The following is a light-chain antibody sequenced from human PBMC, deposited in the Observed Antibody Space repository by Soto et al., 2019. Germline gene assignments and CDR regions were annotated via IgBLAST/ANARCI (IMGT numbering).Light chain of an antibody. CDR2: DAS. V-gene: IGKV3-11*01. Sequence: EIVLTQSPATLSLSPGERATLSCRASQSVGSYLAWYQQKPGQAPRLLIYDASNRATGIPARISGSGSGTDFTLTISSLEPEDFAVYYCQQRSNWPTITFGQGTRLEIK. J-gene: IGKJ5*01. CDR1: QSVGSY. CDR3: QQRSNWPTIT.